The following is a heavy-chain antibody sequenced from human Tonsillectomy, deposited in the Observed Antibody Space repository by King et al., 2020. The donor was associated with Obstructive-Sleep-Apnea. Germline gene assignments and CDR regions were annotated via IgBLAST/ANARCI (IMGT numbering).Heavy chain of an antibody. J-gene: IGHJ4*02. Sequence: VQLVESGGGLVQPGGSLRLSCAASRFTFSDHYMDWVRQAPGKGLEWVGRTKNKANSYTTEYAASVKGRFTISRDDSKNSLYLQMNSLKTEDTAGNYCARKGQSWVRGVTFNFAYGGRGTRVTAPS. V-gene: IGHV3-72*01. CDR3: ARKGQSWVRGVTFNFAY. CDR2: TKNKANSYTT. CDR1: RFTFSDHY. D-gene: IGHD3-10*01.